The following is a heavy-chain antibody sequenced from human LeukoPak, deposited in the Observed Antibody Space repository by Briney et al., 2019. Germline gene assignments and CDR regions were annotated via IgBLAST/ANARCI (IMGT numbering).Heavy chain of an antibody. V-gene: IGHV3-33*01. J-gene: IGHJ4*02. CDR2: IWYDGSKK. CDR1: GFTFSRYG. D-gene: IGHD3-22*01. CDR3: ARDLRLGYYDSSFPDY. Sequence: TGGSLRLSCAASGFTFSRYGMHWVRQGPGKGLEWVAVIWYDGSKKYYADSVKGRFTISRDNSKNTLYPQMNSLRAEDTAVYYCARDLRLGYYDSSFPDYWGQGTLVTVSS.